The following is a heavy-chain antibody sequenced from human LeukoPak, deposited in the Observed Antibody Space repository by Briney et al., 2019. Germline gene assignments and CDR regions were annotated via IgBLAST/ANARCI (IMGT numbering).Heavy chain of an antibody. CDR2: IKLDGSQK. Sequence: GGSLRLSCTASGFTFSSYWMSWARLAPGKGLEWVANIKLDGSQKYYVDSVRGRFIISRDNAKNSLYLQMNSLRAEDTAVYYCARDNSVGKQWLRVWGQGALVTVSS. J-gene: IGHJ4*02. D-gene: IGHD6-19*01. CDR1: GFTFSSYW. V-gene: IGHV3-7*01. CDR3: ARDNSVGKQWLRV.